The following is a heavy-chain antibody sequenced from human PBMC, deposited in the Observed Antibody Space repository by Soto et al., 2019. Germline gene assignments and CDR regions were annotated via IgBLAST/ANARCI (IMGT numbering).Heavy chain of an antibody. J-gene: IGHJ4*02. CDR2: INHSGST. D-gene: IGHD3-3*01. CDR3: ARVPSIRFLENYYFDY. V-gene: IGHV4-34*01. Sequence: PSETLSLTCAVYGGSFSGYYWSWIRRPPGKGLEWIGEINHSGSTNYNPSLKSRVTISVDTSKNQFSLKLSSVTAADTAVYYCARVPSIRFLENYYFDYWGQGTLVTVSS. CDR1: GGSFSGYY.